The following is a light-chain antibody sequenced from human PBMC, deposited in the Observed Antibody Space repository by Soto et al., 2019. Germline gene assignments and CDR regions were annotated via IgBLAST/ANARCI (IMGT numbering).Light chain of an antibody. V-gene: IGKV1-39*01. J-gene: IGKJ5*01. CDR1: QNITTY. Sequence: DIQMTQTPSSLSASVGDRVTISCRTSQNITTYLNWYQQKPGIAPKLLIYAASSLLSGVPSRFSGSGSGTDFSLTISSVQPEDFAIYYCQQSHSAPFNFGQGTRLEIK. CDR3: QQSHSAPFN. CDR2: AAS.